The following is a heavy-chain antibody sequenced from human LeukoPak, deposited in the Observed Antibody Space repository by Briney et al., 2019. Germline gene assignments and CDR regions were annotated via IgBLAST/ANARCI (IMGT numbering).Heavy chain of an antibody. Sequence: SETLSLTCTVPSGSIRSKTYYWDWIRQPPGKGLEWIGSISYSGSTYYNPSLKSRVTISGDTSEDQFSLRLSSVTAADTAVYYCARRYDWNYVYFDYWGQGTLVTVSS. V-gene: IGHV4-39*01. J-gene: IGHJ4*02. D-gene: IGHD1-7*01. CDR3: ARRYDWNYVYFDY. CDR2: ISYSGST. CDR1: SGSIRSKTYY.